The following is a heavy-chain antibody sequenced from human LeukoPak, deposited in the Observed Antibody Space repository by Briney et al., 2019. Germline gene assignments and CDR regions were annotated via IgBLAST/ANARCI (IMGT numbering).Heavy chain of an antibody. V-gene: IGHV1-2*02. CDR3: ARSGYSYGYYYYYYMDV. J-gene: IGHJ6*03. CDR2: INPNSGGT. Sequence: ASVKVSCKASGYNFIGYYIHWVRQAPGQGLEWMGWINPNSGGTNYAQKFQGRVTMTRDTSISTAYMELTRLRSDDTAVYFCARSGYSYGYYYYYYMDVWGKGTTVTVSS. CDR1: GYNFIGYY. D-gene: IGHD5-18*01.